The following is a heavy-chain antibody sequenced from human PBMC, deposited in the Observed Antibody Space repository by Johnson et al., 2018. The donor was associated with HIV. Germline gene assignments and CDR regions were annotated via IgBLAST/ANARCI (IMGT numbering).Heavy chain of an antibody. V-gene: IGHV3-33*06. CDR2: IWYDGSNK. CDR3: AKDLGGAHSSPRAFDI. J-gene: IGHJ3*02. Sequence: QVQLVESGGGVVQPGRSLRLSCAASGFTFSSYGMHWVRQAPGKGLEWVAVIWYDGSNKYYADSVKGRFTISRDNSKNTLYLQMNSLRAEDTAVYYCAKDLGGAHSSPRAFDIWGRGTMVTVSS. D-gene: IGHD6-13*01. CDR1: GFTFSSYG.